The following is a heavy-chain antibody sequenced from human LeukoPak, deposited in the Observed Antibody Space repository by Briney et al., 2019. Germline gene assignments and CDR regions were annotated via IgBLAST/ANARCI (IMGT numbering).Heavy chain of an antibody. CDR3: ARDPPAVAANTYG. CDR1: GVTVGNNY. V-gene: IGHV3-66*01. J-gene: IGHJ4*02. D-gene: IGHD6-6*01. CDR2: IYSGGST. Sequence: GGSLRLSCAASGVTVGNNYMNWVREAPGKGLEWVSLIYSGGSTHYADSVKGRFTISRDNSKNTLYLQMNSLRVDDTAVYYCARDPPAVAANTYGWGQGTLVTVSS.